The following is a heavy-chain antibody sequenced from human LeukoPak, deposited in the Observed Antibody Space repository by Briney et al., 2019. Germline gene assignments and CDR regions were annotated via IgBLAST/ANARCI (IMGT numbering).Heavy chain of an antibody. CDR1: GGSISTYY. V-gene: IGHV4-59*08. CDR2: IYYSGST. D-gene: IGHD3-9*01. Sequence: SETLSLTCTVSGGSISTYYWSWIRQPPGKGLEWIRYIYYSGSTNYNPSLKSRVTISVDTSKNQFSLKLSSVTAADTAVYYCARHLPYYDILTGYYVPLSYWYFDLWGRGTLVTVSS. CDR3: ARHLPYYDILTGYYVPLSYWYFDL. J-gene: IGHJ2*01.